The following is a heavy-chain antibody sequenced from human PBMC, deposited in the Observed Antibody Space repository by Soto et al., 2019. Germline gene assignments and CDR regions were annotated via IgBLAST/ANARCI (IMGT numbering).Heavy chain of an antibody. D-gene: IGHD3-22*01. CDR2: IYYSGST. J-gene: IGHJ4*02. V-gene: IGHV4-61*01. Sequence: PSETLSLTCTVSGGSVSSGSYYWSWIRQPPGKGLEWIGYIYYSGSTNYNPSLKSRVTISVDTSKNQFSLKLSSVTAADTAVYYCARVPYDSSGYYPDNWGQGTLVTVSS. CDR3: ARVPYDSSGYYPDN. CDR1: GGSVSSGSYY.